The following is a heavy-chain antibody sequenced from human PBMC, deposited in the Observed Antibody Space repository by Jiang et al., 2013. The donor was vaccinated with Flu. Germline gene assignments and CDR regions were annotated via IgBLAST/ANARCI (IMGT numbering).Heavy chain of an antibody. CDR3: AREGRLSQNDYYFDV. V-gene: IGHV4-59*01. CDR1: GGSISSYY. J-gene: IGHJ2*01. CDR2: VYYSGDT. D-gene: IGHD4-11*01. Sequence: GLVKPSETLSLTCTVSGGSISSYYWSWIRQPPGKGLEWIGYVYYSGDTNYSAALKSRVTISLDMSKDQFSLRLSSVTAADTAVYYCAREGRLSQNDYYFDVWGRGALVIVSS.